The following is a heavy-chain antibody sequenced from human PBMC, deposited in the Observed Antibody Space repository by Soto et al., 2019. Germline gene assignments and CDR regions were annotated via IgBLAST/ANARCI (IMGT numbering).Heavy chain of an antibody. V-gene: IGHV1-18*01. CDR1: GYTFTSYG. Sequence: ASVKVSCKASGYTFTSYGISWVRQAPGQGLEWMGWISAYNGNTNYAQKLQGRVTMTTDTSTSTAYMELRSLRSDDTAVYYCARQGGLYCSSTSCYSDYWGQGTLVTVSS. CDR3: ARQGGLYCSSTSCYSDY. CDR2: ISAYNGNT. D-gene: IGHD2-2*01. J-gene: IGHJ4*02.